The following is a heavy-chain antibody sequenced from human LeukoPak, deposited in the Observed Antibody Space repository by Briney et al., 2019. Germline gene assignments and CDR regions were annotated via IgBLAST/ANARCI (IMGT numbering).Heavy chain of an antibody. D-gene: IGHD3-22*01. CDR2: IKQDGCEK. V-gene: IGHV3-7*01. J-gene: IGHJ4*02. Sequence: PGGSLRLSCPASGFTFSSYWMSWVRQVPGKGLEWVANIKQDGCEKYHVDSVKGRFTISRDNAKNSLYLQMNSLRAEDTAVYYCARDLYRIVVVPHYFDYWGQGTLVTVSS. CDR1: GFTFSSYW. CDR3: ARDLYRIVVVPHYFDY.